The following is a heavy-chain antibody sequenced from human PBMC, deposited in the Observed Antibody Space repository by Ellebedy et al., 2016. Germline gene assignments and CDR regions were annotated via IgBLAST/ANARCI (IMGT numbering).Heavy chain of an antibody. J-gene: IGHJ4*02. D-gene: IGHD4-17*01. CDR1: GFTFRNFF. CDR3: YYGHYSGS. V-gene: IGHV3-23*01. Sequence: GESLKISXVASGFTFRNFFMSWVRQAPGGGLEWISTISGGGDVTFSADSVKGRFTISRDNSRNTLFLQMNSLRVEDTAVYYCYYGHYSGSWGQGTLVTVSS. CDR2: ISGGGDVT.